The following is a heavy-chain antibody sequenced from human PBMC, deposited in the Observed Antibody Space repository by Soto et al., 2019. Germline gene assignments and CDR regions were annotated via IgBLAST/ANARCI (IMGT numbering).Heavy chain of an antibody. CDR3: ARAGDDCSAAKCYVIDY. J-gene: IGHJ4*02. CDR1: GYTFTNYA. Sequence: QVQLVQSGAEVKKPGASVMVSCKASGYTFTNYAMHWVRQAPGQRLEWMGWINTGKGNTKISQKFQDRITITSDTSARTASMDLSSLRSEDTAMYYCARAGDDCSAAKCYVIDYWGQGTLVTVSS. V-gene: IGHV1-3*04. CDR2: INTGKGNT. D-gene: IGHD2-2*01.